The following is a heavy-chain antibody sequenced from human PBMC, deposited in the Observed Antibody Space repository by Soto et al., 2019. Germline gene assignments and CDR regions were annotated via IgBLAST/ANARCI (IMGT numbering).Heavy chain of an antibody. J-gene: IGHJ4*02. V-gene: IGHV3-30-3*01. D-gene: IGHD3-9*01. CDR1: GFTFSSYA. CDR2: ISYDGSNK. CDR3: ARDGGTYYDILTGYPIDY. Sequence: QVQLVESGGGVVQPGRSLRLSCAASGFTFSSYAMHWVRQAPGKGLEWVAVISYDGSNKYYADSVKGRFTISRDNSKNTLYLQMNSLRAEDTDVYYCARDGGTYYDILTGYPIDYWGQGPLVTVSS.